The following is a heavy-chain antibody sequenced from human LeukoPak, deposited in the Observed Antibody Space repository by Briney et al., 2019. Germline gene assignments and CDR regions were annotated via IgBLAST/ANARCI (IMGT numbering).Heavy chain of an antibody. J-gene: IGHJ5*02. CDR3: ARGDSSSGWWFDP. CDR2: INPDGSTK. V-gene: IGHV3-7*01. Sequence: GGSLRLSCAASGFIFSSNWMSWVRQAAGKGLEWVVNINPDGSTKYYVGSGKGRFTISRDNAKNSLYLEMNSLRDEDTAVYYCARGDSSSGWWFDPWGQGTRVTVSS. CDR1: GFIFSSNW. D-gene: IGHD6-13*01.